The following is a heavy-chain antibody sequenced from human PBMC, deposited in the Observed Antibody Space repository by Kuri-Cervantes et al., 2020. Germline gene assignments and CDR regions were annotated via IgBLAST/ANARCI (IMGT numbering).Heavy chain of an antibody. D-gene: IGHD3-10*01. CDR2: IYYSGST. Sequence: SETLSLTCTVSGGSINNHYWSWIRQHPGKGLEWIGYIYYSGSTYYNPSLKSRVTILVDTSKNQFSLKLSSVTAADTAVYYCAREITMVRGGLDYWGQGTLVTVSS. J-gene: IGHJ4*02. CDR3: AREITMVRGGLDY. V-gene: IGHV4-59*06. CDR1: GGSINNHY.